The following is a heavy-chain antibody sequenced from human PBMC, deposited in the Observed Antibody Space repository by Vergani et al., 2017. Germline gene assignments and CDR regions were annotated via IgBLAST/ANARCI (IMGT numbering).Heavy chain of an antibody. CDR3: AGIAAAAYYGMDV. CDR1: GGSISSSSYY. Sequence: QLQLQESGPGLVKPSETLSLTCTVSGGSISSSSYYWGWIRQPPGKGLEWIGSIYYSGSTYYNPSLKSRVTISVDTSKNQFSLKLSSVTAADTAVYYCAGIAAAAYYGMDVWGQGTTVTGSS. D-gene: IGHD6-13*01. J-gene: IGHJ6*02. CDR2: IYYSGST. V-gene: IGHV4-39*01.